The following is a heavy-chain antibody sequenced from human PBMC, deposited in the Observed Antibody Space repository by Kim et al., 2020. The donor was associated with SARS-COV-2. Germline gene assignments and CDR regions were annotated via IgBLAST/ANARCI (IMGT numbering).Heavy chain of an antibody. J-gene: IGHJ6*01. CDR2: ISYDGSNK. CDR3: AKAIAAHYDFWSLYYYYG. V-gene: IGHV3-30*18. D-gene: IGHD3-3*01. Sequence: GGSLRLSCAASGFTFSSYGMHWVRQAPGKGLEWVAVISYDGSNKYYADSVKGRFTISRDNSKNTLYLQMNSLRAEDTAVYYCAKAIAAHYDFWSLYYYYG. CDR1: GFTFSSYG.